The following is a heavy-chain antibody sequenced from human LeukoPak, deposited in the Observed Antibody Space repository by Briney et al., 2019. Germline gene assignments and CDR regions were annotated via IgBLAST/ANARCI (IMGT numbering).Heavy chain of an antibody. J-gene: IGHJ6*02. D-gene: IGHD4-17*01. Sequence: ASVKVSCKASGGTFSSYAISWVRQAPGQGLEWMGWINTNTGNPTYAQGFTGRFVFSLDTSVSTAYLQISSLKAEDTAVYYCARSADYGDYYYYGMDVWGQGTTVTVSS. CDR3: ARSADYGDYYYYGMDV. CDR1: GGTFSSYA. V-gene: IGHV7-4-1*02. CDR2: INTNTGNP.